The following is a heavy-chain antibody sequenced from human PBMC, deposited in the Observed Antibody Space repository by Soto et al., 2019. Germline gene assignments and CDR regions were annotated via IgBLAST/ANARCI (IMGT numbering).Heavy chain of an antibody. CDR1: GFTFSSYS. V-gene: IGHV3-48*01. Sequence: PGGSLRLSCAASGFTFSSYSMNWVRQAPGKGLEWVSYISSSSSTIYYADSVKGRFTISRDNAKNSLYLQMSSLRSEDTAVYYCARFPMAAHVDLDGMDVWGQGTTVTVSS. CDR3: ARFPMAAHVDLDGMDV. D-gene: IGHD6-13*01. CDR2: ISSSSSTI. J-gene: IGHJ6*02.